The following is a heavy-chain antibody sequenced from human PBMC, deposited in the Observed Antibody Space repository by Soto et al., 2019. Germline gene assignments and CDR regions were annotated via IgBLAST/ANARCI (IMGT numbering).Heavy chain of an antibody. D-gene: IGHD2-21*01. CDR3: GGGHSDLYYYYGLDF. CDR2: ISYDGRHE. Sequence: QVQLVESGGDVVQPGRSLRLSWARSGTTFGIYAMHWVRQAPGKGLEGVAVISYDGRHEVYADSVKGRFTISRDNSNNMLYLPMNSLKPDDAAVYFCGGGHSDLYYYYGLDFWGQGTTVTVSS. CDR1: GTTFGIYA. V-gene: IGHV3-30*03. J-gene: IGHJ6*02.